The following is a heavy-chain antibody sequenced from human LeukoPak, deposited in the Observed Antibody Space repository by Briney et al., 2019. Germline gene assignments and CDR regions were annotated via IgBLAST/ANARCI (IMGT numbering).Heavy chain of an antibody. D-gene: IGHD1-14*01. CDR3: ARVRVYAFDI. V-gene: IGHV3-30-3*01. Sequence: GGALRLSCAASGFTFSSYAMHGVRQAPGKGLEGVAVISYDGSNKYYADSVKGRFTISRDNSKTTLYLQTNSLRAEETAVYYCARVRVYAFDIWGQGTMVTVSS. CDR2: ISYDGSNK. J-gene: IGHJ3*02. CDR1: GFTFSSYA.